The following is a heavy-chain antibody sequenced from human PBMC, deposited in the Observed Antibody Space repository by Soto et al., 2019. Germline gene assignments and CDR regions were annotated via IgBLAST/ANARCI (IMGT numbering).Heavy chain of an antibody. D-gene: IGHD3-16*02. CDR3: ARGDDYIWGSYRPGPDY. Sequence: GGSLRLSCAASGFTFSDYYMSWIRQAPGKGLGWVSYISSSGSTIYYADSVKGRFTISRDNAKNSLYLQMNSLGAEDTAVYYCARGDDYIWGSYRPGPDYWGQGTLVTVSS. CDR1: GFTFSDYY. V-gene: IGHV3-11*01. CDR2: ISSSGSTI. J-gene: IGHJ4*02.